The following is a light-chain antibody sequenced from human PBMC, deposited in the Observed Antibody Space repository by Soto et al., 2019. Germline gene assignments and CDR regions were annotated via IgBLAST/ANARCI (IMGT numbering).Light chain of an antibody. CDR1: QTVSNNF. Sequence: IVLTQSPGTLSLSPGERATLSCRASQTVSNNFLAWYQEKPGRGPRLLIYGASTRATGVPDRFSGSGSGTDLTLTISRLDPEDFAVYYCRQYGRSLEFAVGGGTKVEIK. CDR2: GAS. V-gene: IGKV3-20*01. J-gene: IGKJ4*01. CDR3: RQYGRSLEFA.